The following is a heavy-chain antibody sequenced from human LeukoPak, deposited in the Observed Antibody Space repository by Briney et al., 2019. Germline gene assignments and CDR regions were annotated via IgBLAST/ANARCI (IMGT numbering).Heavy chain of an antibody. J-gene: IGHJ4*02. Sequence: GGSLRLSCAASSGLMFSSHGMHLVRQAPGKGLEWVAVIWYDGSNEYYADSVKGRFTISRDNSKNTLYLQMNSLRAEDTAVYYCARARNNYDSSGYSARDQWGQGTLVTVSS. CDR1: GLMFSSHG. CDR3: ARARNNYDSSGYSARDQ. V-gene: IGHV3-33*01. D-gene: IGHD3-22*01. CDR2: IWYDGSNE.